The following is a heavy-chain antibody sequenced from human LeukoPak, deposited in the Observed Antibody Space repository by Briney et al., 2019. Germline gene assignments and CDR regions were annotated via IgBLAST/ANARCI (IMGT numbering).Heavy chain of an antibody. CDR1: GFTFSRYG. J-gene: IGHJ4*02. CDR3: VRDYNWGFDY. V-gene: IGHV3-30*02. CDR2: IRFEGSKK. Sequence: GGSLSLSCAASGFTFSRYGMHWVRPAPGKGLEWVVFIRFEGSKKYHADSVKGRFTISRDNSKNNVYLQMYSLRVEDTCIYYCVRDYNWGFDYWGQGTVVTVSS. D-gene: IGHD1-1*01.